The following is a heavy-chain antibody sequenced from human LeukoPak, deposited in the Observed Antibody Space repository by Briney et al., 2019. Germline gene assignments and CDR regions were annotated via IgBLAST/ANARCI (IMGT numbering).Heavy chain of an antibody. CDR2: IIPIFGTA. Sequence: SVKVSCKASGGTFISYAISWVRQAPGQGLEWMGGIIPIFGTANYAQKFQGRVTITADESTSTAYMELSSLRSEDTAVYYCARRVGDSSGYYSYYYYYGMDVWGQGTTVTVSS. CDR3: ARRVGDSSGYYSYYYYYGMDV. CDR1: GGTFISYA. J-gene: IGHJ6*02. V-gene: IGHV1-69*13. D-gene: IGHD3-22*01.